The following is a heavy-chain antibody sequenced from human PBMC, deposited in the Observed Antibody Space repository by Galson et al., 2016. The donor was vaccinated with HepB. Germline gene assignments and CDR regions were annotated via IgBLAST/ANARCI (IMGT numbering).Heavy chain of an antibody. CDR3: ARPRREGGNYYSFEY. J-gene: IGHJ4*02. CDR1: GGTFSSYA. V-gene: IGHV1-69*13. D-gene: IGHD1-26*01. CDR2: IIPIFRTT. Sequence: SVKVSCKASGGTFSSYALSWMRQAPGQGLEWMGRIIPIFRTTNYAQKFQGRVSITADDSTSTAYMELSSLRSEDTAVYIRARPRREGGNYYSFEYWGQGTLVTVSS.